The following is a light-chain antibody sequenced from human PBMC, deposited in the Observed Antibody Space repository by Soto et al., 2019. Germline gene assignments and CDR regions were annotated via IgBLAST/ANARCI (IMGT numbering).Light chain of an antibody. CDR3: QQYTRYPYT. J-gene: IGKJ2*01. CDR1: QSLDKW. Sequence: DIQMTQSPPTLSASVGDRVSISCRASQSLDKWLAWYQQKPGEAPKLLVSDASNLESGVSSRFTGSGSGTEFTLTISSLQPDDFATYYCQQYTRYPYTFGQGTKLEIK. V-gene: IGKV1-5*01. CDR2: DAS.